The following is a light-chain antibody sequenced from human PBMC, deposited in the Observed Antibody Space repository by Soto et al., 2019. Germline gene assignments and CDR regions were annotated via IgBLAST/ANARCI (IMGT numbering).Light chain of an antibody. Sequence: QSALTQPASVSRSPGQSITISCTGTISDIGDYNYVSWYQQHPGKAPKLMIYDVSNRPSGVSNRFSGSKSGYTASLTISGLQPEDEADYYCSSYRSSSPLVVFGGGTQLTVL. CDR1: ISDIGDYNY. J-gene: IGLJ2*01. CDR2: DVS. V-gene: IGLV2-14*03. CDR3: SSYRSSSPLVV.